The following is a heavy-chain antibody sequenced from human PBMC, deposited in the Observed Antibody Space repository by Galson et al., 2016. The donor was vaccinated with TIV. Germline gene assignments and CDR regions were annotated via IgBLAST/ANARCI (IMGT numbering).Heavy chain of an antibody. J-gene: IGHJ6*02. Sequence: SLRLSCAASGFTFDDFDMAWVRQGPGRGLEWVSSVNWNGLGTSYADSVKGRFTISRDSAKNSLYLQMDSLGAEDTALYYCARDSDATARASSMDVWGQGTIVTVSS. D-gene: IGHD4-17*01. CDR3: ARDSDATARASSMDV. CDR1: GFTFDDFD. V-gene: IGHV3-20*04. CDR2: VNWNGLGT.